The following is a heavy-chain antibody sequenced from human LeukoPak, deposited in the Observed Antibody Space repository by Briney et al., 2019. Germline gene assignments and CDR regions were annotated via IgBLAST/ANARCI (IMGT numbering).Heavy chain of an antibody. CDR3: ARHPASGWFDP. Sequence: ETLSLTCTVSGGSISTGTNYWGWIRQPPGKGLEWIGSIYYSGSTYYNSSLKSRVTISVDTSKKQFSLKVTSVTAAYTAVYYCARHPASGWFDPWGQGTLVTVPS. D-gene: IGHD2-2*01. CDR1: GGSISTGTNY. CDR2: IYYSGST. J-gene: IGHJ5*02. V-gene: IGHV4-39*01.